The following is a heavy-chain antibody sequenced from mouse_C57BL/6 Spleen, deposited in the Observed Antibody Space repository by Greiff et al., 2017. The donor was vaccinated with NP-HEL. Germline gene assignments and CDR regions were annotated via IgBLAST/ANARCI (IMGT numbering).Heavy chain of an antibody. J-gene: IGHJ2*01. CDR2: ISSGSSTI. CDR3: ARIYYGYDGDY. D-gene: IGHD2-2*01. Sequence: EVKLMDSGGGLVKPGGSLKLSCAASGFTFSDYGMHWVRQAPEKGLEWVAYISSGSSTIYYADTVKGRFTISRDNAKNTLFLQMTSLRSEDTAMYYCARIYYGYDGDYWGQGTTLTVSS. V-gene: IGHV5-17*01. CDR1: GFTFSDYG.